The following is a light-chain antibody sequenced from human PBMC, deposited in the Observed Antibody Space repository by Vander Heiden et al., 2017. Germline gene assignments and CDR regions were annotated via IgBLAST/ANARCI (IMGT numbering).Light chain of an antibody. J-gene: IGLJ3*02. CDR2: YDD. Sequence: QSVLTQPPSVSEAPRQRVTISCSGSSSNIGNNAVNWYQQLPGKAPKLLIYYDDLLPSGVSDRFSGSKSGTSASLAISGLQSEDEAEYYCEEWDDSLNGPVFGGGTKMTVL. CDR1: SSNIGNNA. V-gene: IGLV1-36*01. CDR3: EEWDDSLNGPV.